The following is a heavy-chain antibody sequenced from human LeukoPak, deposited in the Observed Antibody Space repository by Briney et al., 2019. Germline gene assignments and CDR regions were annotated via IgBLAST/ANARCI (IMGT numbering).Heavy chain of an antibody. CDR3: ARDPSGSGWSLSD. CDR2: ISYDGSDE. Sequence: GGSLRLSCVASGLAFSSYSMHWVRQAPGKGLEWVGVISYDGSDEYYTDSVKGRFTISRDNSKNTVYLQMNSLRVEDTAVYYCARDPSGSGWSLSDWGQGTPVTVSS. J-gene: IGHJ4*02. D-gene: IGHD6-19*01. V-gene: IGHV3-30*04. CDR1: GLAFSSYS.